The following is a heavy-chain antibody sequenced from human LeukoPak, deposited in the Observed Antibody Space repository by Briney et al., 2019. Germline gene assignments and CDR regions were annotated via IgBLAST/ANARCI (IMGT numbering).Heavy chain of an antibody. V-gene: IGHV3-23*01. D-gene: IGHD4-17*01. J-gene: IGHJ3*02. Sequence: PGGSLRLSCAASGFTFSSYAMSWVRQAPGKGLEWVSAISGSGGSTYYADSAKGRFTISRDNSKNTLYLQMNSLRAEDTAVYYCAKDTTSDGDYAFAFDIWGQGTMVTVSS. CDR1: GFTFSSYA. CDR2: ISGSGGST. CDR3: AKDTTSDGDYAFAFDI.